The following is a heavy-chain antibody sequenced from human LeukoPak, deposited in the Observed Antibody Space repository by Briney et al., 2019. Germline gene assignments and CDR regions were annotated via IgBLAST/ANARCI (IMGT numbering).Heavy chain of an antibody. Sequence: GASLRLSCAASGFTFDDYTMHWVRQAPGKGLEWVSDISWNSGSIGYADSVKGRFTISRDNAKNSLYLQMNSLRAEDTALYYCAKGLYGSGSYYGAFDIWGQGTTVTVSS. CDR1: GFTFDDYT. D-gene: IGHD3-10*01. CDR2: ISWNSGSI. J-gene: IGHJ3*02. CDR3: AKGLYGSGSYYGAFDI. V-gene: IGHV3-9*01.